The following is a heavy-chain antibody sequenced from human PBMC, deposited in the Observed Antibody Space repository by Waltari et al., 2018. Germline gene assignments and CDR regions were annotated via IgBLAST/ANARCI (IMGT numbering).Heavy chain of an antibody. Sequence: QVLMVQSGAEVKKPGASVTVSCRVSGNTLIASAMHWVRQAPGNGLEWVGGYDPEEGGTIYAQKFQGRVTMTEDTSTDTAFMELSSLRSEDTAVYYCATLVRSSSSFYFYAMDVWGQGTTVTVSS. CDR1: GNTLIASA. D-gene: IGHD6-6*01. CDR2: YDPEEGGT. CDR3: ATLVRSSSSFYFYAMDV. V-gene: IGHV1-24*01. J-gene: IGHJ6*02.